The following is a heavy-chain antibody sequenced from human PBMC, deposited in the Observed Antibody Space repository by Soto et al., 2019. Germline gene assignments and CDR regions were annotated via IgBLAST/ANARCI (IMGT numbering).Heavy chain of an antibody. V-gene: IGHV3-74*01. Sequence: EVQLVESGGGLVQPGGSLRLSCAASGFTFSSYWMHWVRQAPGKGLVWVLRINSDGSAASYADSVKGRFTISRDNAKNTLYLHMNSLRAEDTAVYYCARGGYCSGGVCYSGGDWFDPWGQGTLVTVSS. CDR1: GFTFSSYW. J-gene: IGHJ5*02. D-gene: IGHD2-15*01. CDR2: INSDGSAA. CDR3: ARGGYCSGGVCYSGGDWFDP.